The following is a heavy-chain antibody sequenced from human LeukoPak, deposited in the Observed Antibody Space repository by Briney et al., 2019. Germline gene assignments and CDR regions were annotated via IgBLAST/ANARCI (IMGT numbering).Heavy chain of an antibody. CDR2: IYTSGST. D-gene: IGHD2-2*01. V-gene: IGHV4-4*07. Sequence: PSETLSLTCTVSGGSISSYYWSWIRQPAGKGPEWIGRIYTSGSTNYNPSLKSRVTMSVDTSKNQFSLKLSSVTAADTAVYYCARDRYCSSTSCYQNWFDPWGQGTLVTVSS. CDR1: GGSISSYY. J-gene: IGHJ5*02. CDR3: ARDRYCSSTSCYQNWFDP.